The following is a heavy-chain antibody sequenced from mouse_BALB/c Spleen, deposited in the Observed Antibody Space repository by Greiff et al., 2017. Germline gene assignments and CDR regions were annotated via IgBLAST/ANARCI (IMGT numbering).Heavy chain of an antibody. D-gene: IGHD2-1*01. CDR3: AQRGLNYYGKRDYAMDY. Sequence: VMLVESGPGLVAPSQSLSITCTVSGFSLTSYGVSWVRQPPGKGLEWLGGRWGDGRTNYHTALISRLSISKDNSKSQVFLKLNSLQTDDTATYYCAQRGLNYYGKRDYAMDYSVQRTSVTVSS. V-gene: IGHV2-3*01. CDR1: GFSLTSYG. CDR2: RWGDGRT. J-gene: IGHJ4*01.